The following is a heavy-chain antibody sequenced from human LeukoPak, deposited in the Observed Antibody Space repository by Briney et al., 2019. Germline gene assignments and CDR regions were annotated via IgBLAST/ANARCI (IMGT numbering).Heavy chain of an antibody. D-gene: IGHD6-6*01. CDR1: RYTFTGSY. CDR2: INPNSGGT. J-gene: IGHJ5*02. CDR3: ARAQGVIAASGGDP. Sequence: ASVKVSCKASRYTFTGSYMHWVRQAPGQGLEWMGWINPNSGGTNYAQKFQGWVTMTRDTSISTAYMELSSLRSEDTAVYYCARAQGVIAASGGDPWGQGTLVTVSS. V-gene: IGHV1-2*04.